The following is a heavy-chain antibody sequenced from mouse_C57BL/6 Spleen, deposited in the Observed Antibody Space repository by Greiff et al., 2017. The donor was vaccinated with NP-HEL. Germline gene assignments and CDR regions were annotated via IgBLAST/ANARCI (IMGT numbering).Heavy chain of an antibody. D-gene: IGHD1-2*01. V-gene: IGHV3-2*02. CDR1: GYSITSGYG. J-gene: IGHJ2*01. Sequence: EVKLMESGPGLVKPSQSLSLTCTVTGYSITSGYGWNWIRQFPGNKLEWMGYISYSGSTNYNPSLKSRISITRDTSKNQFFLQLNSVPTEDTATYYCARTARINYWGQGTTLTVSS. CDR3: ARTARINY. CDR2: ISYSGST.